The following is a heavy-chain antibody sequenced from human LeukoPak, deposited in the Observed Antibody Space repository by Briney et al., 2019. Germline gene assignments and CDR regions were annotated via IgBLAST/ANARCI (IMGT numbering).Heavy chain of an antibody. CDR3: ARAWLGDYGIY. J-gene: IGHJ4*02. CDR1: GYSISTGYY. Sequence: PSETLSLTCTVSGYSISTGYYWDWIRQPPGKGLEWIGTFYHGGSTYYNPSLKSRVTISVDTSKNQFSLNLTSVTAADTAVYYCARAWLGDYGIYWGQGTLVTVSS. CDR2: FYHGGST. V-gene: IGHV4-38-2*02. D-gene: IGHD4-17*01.